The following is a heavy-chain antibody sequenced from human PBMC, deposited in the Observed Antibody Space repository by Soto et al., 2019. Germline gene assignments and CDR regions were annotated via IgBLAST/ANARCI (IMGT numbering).Heavy chain of an antibody. CDR2: INAGNGNT. V-gene: IGHV1-3*01. D-gene: IGHD4-17*01. J-gene: IGHJ4*02. CDR3: ARDRGDYEEVLDY. Sequence: ASVKVSCKASGYTFTSYAMHWVRQAPGQRLEWMRWINAGNGNTKYSQKFQGRVTITRDTSASTAYMELSSLRSEDTAAYYCARDRGDYEEVLDYWGQGTLVTVSS. CDR1: GYTFTSYA.